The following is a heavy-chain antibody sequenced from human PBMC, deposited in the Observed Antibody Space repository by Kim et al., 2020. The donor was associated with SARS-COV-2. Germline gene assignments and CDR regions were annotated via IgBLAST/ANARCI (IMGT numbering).Heavy chain of an antibody. CDR3: ARPGGRLWFGELLS. V-gene: IGHV4-39*01. D-gene: IGHD3-10*01. CDR2: IYYSGST. J-gene: IGHJ1*01. CDR1: GGSISSSSYY. Sequence: SETLSLTCTVSGGSISSSSYYWGWIRQPPGKGLEWIGSIYYSGSTYYNPSLKSRVTISVDTSKNQFSLKLSSVTAADTAVYYCARPGGRLWFGELLSWG.